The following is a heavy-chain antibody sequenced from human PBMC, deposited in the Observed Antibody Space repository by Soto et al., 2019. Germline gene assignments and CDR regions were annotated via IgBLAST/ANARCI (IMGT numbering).Heavy chain of an antibody. CDR2: IYYSGST. D-gene: IGHD2-15*01. Sequence: SETLSLTCTVSGGSISSGGYYWSWIRQHPGKGLEWIGYIYYSGSTYYNPSLKSRVTISVDTSKNQFSLKLSSVTAADTAVYYCARDLSGCSAGSCYSRWFDPWGQGTLVTVSS. CDR1: GGSISSGGYY. CDR3: ARDLSGCSAGSCYSRWFDP. J-gene: IGHJ5*02. V-gene: IGHV4-31*03.